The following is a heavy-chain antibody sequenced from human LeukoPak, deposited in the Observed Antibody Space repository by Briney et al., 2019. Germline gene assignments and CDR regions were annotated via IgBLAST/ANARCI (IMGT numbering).Heavy chain of an antibody. J-gene: IGHJ4*02. V-gene: IGHV4-38-2*02. CDR2: IYHSGST. Sequence: SETLSLTCTVSGYSISSGYYWGWIRPPPGKGLEWIGIIYHSGSTYYNPSLKSRVTISVDTSKNQFSLKLSSVTAADTAVYYCARGTVWGQGTLVTVSS. CDR1: GYSISSGYY. CDR3: ARGTV.